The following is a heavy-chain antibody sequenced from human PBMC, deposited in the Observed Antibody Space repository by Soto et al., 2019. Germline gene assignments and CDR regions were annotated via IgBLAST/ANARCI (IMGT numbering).Heavy chain of an antibody. Sequence: EVQLLESGGGLVQPGGSLRLSCAASGFTFSSYAMNWVRQAPGKGLEWVSTISGSGDSTYYADSVKGRFTISSDNSKNTLYLHMNSLRAVDMARYLCARDVDISCGYYFQHWGQGTLVTVSS. CDR1: GFTFSSYA. D-gene: IGHD2-21*01. V-gene: IGHV3-23*01. CDR2: ISGSGDST. J-gene: IGHJ1*01. CDR3: ARDVDISCGYYFQH.